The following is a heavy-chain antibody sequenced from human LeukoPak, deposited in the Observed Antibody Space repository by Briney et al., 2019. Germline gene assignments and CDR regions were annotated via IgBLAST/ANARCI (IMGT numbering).Heavy chain of an antibody. CDR3: AKGTQSIAAADLFDY. J-gene: IGHJ4*02. CDR1: GFTFDDYA. Sequence: GRSLRLSCAASGFTFDDYAMHWVRQAPGKGLEWVSGISWNSGSIGYADSVKGRFTISRDNAKNSLYLQMNSLRAEDTALYYCAKGTQSIAAADLFDYWGQGTLVTASS. V-gene: IGHV3-9*01. D-gene: IGHD6-13*01. CDR2: ISWNSGSI.